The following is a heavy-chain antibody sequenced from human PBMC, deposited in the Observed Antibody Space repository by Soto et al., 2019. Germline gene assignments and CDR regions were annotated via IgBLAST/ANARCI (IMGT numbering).Heavy chain of an antibody. CDR3: ARQFDHDRSGHHYAY. Sequence: QVQLVQSGAEVKKPGSSVKVSCKASGGTFSRNTISWVRQAPGQGLEWMGGITPIFGTPNYAQNFQGRVAITADESTSTVYMEVSRLRFEDTAIYYCARQFDHDRSGHHYAYWGQGTLVTVSS. J-gene: IGHJ4*02. V-gene: IGHV1-69*01. CDR2: ITPIFGTP. D-gene: IGHD3-22*01. CDR1: GGTFSRNT.